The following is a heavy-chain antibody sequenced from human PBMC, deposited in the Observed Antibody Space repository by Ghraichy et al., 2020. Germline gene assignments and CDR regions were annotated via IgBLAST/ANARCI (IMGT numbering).Heavy chain of an antibody. CDR3: ARRRERGYQLLVKNWFDP. V-gene: IGHV4-34*01. Sequence: SETLSLTCAVYGGSFSGYYWSWIRQPPGKGLEWIGEINHSGSTNYNPSLKSRVTISVDTSKNQFSLKLSSVTAADTAVYYCARRRERGYQLLVKNWFDPWGQGTLVTVSS. CDR1: GGSFSGYY. D-gene: IGHD2-2*01. J-gene: IGHJ5*02. CDR2: INHSGST.